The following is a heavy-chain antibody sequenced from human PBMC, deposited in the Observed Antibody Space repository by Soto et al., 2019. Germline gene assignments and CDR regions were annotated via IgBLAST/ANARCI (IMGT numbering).Heavy chain of an antibody. Sequence: ASVKVSCKASGYTFTSYAMHWVRQAPGQRLEWMGWINAGNGNTKYSQKFQGRVTITRDTSASTAYMELSSLRSEDTAVYYCARVLVDYGGNRYYFDYWGQGTLVTVSS. CDR1: GYTFTSYA. CDR2: INAGNGNT. J-gene: IGHJ4*02. CDR3: ARVLVDYGGNRYYFDY. D-gene: IGHD4-17*01. V-gene: IGHV1-3*01.